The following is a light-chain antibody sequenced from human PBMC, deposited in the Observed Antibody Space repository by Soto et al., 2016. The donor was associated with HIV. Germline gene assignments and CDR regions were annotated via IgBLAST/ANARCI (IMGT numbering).Light chain of an antibody. CDR2: DDS. CDR3: QAWDSSTPWV. Sequence: SYELTQPPSVSVAPGKTARITCGGNNIGSKSVHWYQQKPGQAPVLVVYDDSDRPSGIPERFSGSNSGNTATLTISGTQAMDEADYYCQAWDSSTPWVFGGGTKADRP. J-gene: IGLJ3*02. CDR1: NIGSKS. V-gene: IGLV3-21*01.